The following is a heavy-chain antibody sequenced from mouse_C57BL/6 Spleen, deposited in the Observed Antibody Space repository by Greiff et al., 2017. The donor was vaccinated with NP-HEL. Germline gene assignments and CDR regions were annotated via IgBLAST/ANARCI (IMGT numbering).Heavy chain of an antibody. D-gene: IGHD4-1*01. V-gene: IGHV1-50*01. Sequence: QVQLQQSGAELVKPGASVKLSCKASGYTFTSYWMQWVKQRPGQGLEWIGEIDPSDSYTNYNQKFKGKATLTVDTSSSTAYMQLSSLTSEDSAVYYWARSLPAGTRDYWGQGTTLTVSS. J-gene: IGHJ2*01. CDR1: GYTFTSYW. CDR3: ARSLPAGTRDY. CDR2: IDPSDSYT.